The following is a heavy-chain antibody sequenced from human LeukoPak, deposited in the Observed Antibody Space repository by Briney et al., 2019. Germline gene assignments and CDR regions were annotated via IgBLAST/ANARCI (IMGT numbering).Heavy chain of an antibody. CDR1: GFTFSTYW. D-gene: IGHD3-10*01. Sequence: GGSLRLSCSTSGFTFSTYWMSWVRQAPGKGLEWVANIKEDGSEKRYVDSVKDRFTISRDNARNPLFLQMNSLIAEDTAVYFCARPRYYETFDYWGQGTLVTVSS. V-gene: IGHV3-7*04. CDR3: ARPRYYETFDY. CDR2: IKEDGSEK. J-gene: IGHJ4*02.